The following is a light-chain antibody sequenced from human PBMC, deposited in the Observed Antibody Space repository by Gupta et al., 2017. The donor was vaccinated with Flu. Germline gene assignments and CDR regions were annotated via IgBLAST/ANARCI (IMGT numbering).Light chain of an antibody. CDR1: SSDVGGYNY. J-gene: IGLJ3*02. CDR3: SSYTSSSTLGV. CDR2: EGS. Sequence: QSALTQPASVSGSPGQSITISCTGTSSDVGGYNYVSWYQQHPGKAPKLRIYEGSNRPSAVSNRFPGSKSGNTASLTISGLQAEDEADYYCSSYTSSSTLGVFGGGTKLTVL. V-gene: IGLV2-14*01.